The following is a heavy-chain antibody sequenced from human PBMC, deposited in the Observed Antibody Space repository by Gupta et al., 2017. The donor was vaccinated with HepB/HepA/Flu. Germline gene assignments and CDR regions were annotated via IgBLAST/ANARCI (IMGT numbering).Heavy chain of an antibody. CDR1: GFSLSNMRMG. D-gene: IGHD2-15*01. V-gene: IGHV2-26*01. J-gene: IGHJ3*01. Sequence: QVTLKESGPVLVKPTETLTLTCSVSGFSLSNMRMGVSWIRQPPGRALEWLAHIFSNDEKSYTTSLKNRLNISKDTSKSQVVLTMTNMDPVDTATYYCARISQMTGVGFQDGACDVWGQGTKVVVSS. CDR2: IFSNDEK. CDR3: ARISQMTGVGFQDGACDV.